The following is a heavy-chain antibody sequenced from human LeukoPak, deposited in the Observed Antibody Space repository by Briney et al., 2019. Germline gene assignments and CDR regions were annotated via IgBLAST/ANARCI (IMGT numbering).Heavy chain of an antibody. CDR3: ARGPDYFDGSGSYPYYFDY. V-gene: IGHV3-21*01. J-gene: IGHJ4*02. D-gene: IGHD3-22*01. Sequence: GSLRLSCVASGFTFSSYALNWVRQAPGKGLEWVSCISSASSYIYYADSVKGRFAISRDNAKNSLYLQMNGLRAEDTALYYCARGPDYFDGSGSYPYYFDYWGQGSLVTVSS. CDR2: ISSASSYI. CDR1: GFTFSSYA.